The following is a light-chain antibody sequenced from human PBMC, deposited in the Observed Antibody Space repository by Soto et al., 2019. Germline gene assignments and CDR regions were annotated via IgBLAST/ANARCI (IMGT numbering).Light chain of an antibody. J-gene: IGKJ1*01. Sequence: IVLTQSPGTLSLSPGERATLSCRASQSVSSSYLAWYQQKPGQAPRLLIYGASSRATGIPDRFSGSGSGTDFTLTISRLEPEDFAVYYCQQYGGSPRTFGQGTKVEIK. V-gene: IGKV3-20*01. CDR2: GAS. CDR1: QSVSSSY. CDR3: QQYGGSPRT.